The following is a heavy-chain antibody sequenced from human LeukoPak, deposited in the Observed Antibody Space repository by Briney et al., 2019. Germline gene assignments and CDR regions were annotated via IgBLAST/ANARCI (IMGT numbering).Heavy chain of an antibody. CDR2: IIPIFGTA. Sequence: SVKVSCKASGGTFSSYAISWVRQAPGQGLEWMGRIIPIFGTANYAQKFQGRVTITTDESTSTAYMELSSLRSEDTAVYYCARVETGYSNTYYFDYWGQGTLVTVPS. D-gene: IGHD6-13*01. CDR3: ARVETGYSNTYYFDY. J-gene: IGHJ4*02. V-gene: IGHV1-69*05. CDR1: GGTFSSYA.